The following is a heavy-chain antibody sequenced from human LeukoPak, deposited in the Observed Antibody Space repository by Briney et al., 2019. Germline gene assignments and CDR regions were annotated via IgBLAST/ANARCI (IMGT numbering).Heavy chain of an antibody. CDR3: ARVRGTGFDY. J-gene: IGHJ4*02. Sequence: ASVKVSCKASGGTFSSYAISWVRQAPGQGLEWMGGIIPIFGTANYAQKFQGRVTITADESSSTAYMELSNLRSEDTAVYYCARVRGTGFDYWGQGTLVTVSS. V-gene: IGHV1-69*13. CDR1: GGTFSSYA. D-gene: IGHD3-3*01. CDR2: IIPIFGTA.